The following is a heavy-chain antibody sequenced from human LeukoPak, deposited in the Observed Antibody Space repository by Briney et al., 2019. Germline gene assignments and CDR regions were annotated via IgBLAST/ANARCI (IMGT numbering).Heavy chain of an antibody. CDR3: ARDSDAFDI. CDR2: TYYRSKWYR. Sequence: SQTLSLTCAISGDSVSANSVTWNWIRQSPSRGLEWLGRTYYRSKWYRDYGVSVKSRITINPDSSKNQFSLQLSSVTPEDTGLYYCARDSDAFDIWGQGTMVTVSS. V-gene: IGHV6-1*01. CDR1: GDSVSANSVT. J-gene: IGHJ3*02.